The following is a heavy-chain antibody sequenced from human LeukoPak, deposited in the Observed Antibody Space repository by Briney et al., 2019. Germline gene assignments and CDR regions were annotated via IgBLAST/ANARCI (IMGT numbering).Heavy chain of an antibody. D-gene: IGHD5-18*01. V-gene: IGHV1-8*01. CDR1: GYTFTSYD. CDR3: ARLYSYGWYGDY. J-gene: IGHJ4*02. CDR2: MNPNSGNT. Sequence: ASVKVSRKASGYTFTSYDINWVRQATGQGLEWMGWMNPNSGNTGYAQKFQGRVTMTRNTSISTAYMELSSLRSEDTAVYYCARLYSYGWYGDYWGQGTLVTVSS.